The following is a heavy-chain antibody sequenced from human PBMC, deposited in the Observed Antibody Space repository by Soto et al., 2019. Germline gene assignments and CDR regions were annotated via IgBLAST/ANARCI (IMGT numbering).Heavy chain of an antibody. J-gene: IGHJ5*02. Sequence: PGGSLRLSCVTSGFDFKTYAMTWIRHIPGKGLQWVSTISQTGGTSYYVDSVRGRFTIPRDNSDNVLFLQMDALRIEDTAMYYCARSLEDYSTNNFYDPWGQGTLVTVSS. CDR3: ARSLEDYSTNNFYDP. CDR1: GFDFKTYA. D-gene: IGHD3-3*01. CDR2: ISQTGGTS. V-gene: IGHV3-23*01.